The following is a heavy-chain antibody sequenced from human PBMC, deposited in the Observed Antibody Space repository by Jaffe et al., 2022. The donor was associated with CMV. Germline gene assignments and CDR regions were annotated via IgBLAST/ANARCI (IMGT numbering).Heavy chain of an antibody. D-gene: IGHD3-22*01. V-gene: IGHV3-9*01. CDR3: AKTLGFDYDSSGYPALGGDYYYGMDV. CDR1: GFTFDDYA. J-gene: IGHJ6*02. Sequence: EVQLVESGGGLVQPGRSLRLSCAASGFTFDDYAMHWVRQAPGKGLEWVSGISWNSGSIGYADSVKGRFTISRDNAKNSLYLQMNSLRAEDTALYYCAKTLGFDYDSSGYPALGGDYYYGMDVWGQGTTVTVSS. CDR2: ISWNSGSI.